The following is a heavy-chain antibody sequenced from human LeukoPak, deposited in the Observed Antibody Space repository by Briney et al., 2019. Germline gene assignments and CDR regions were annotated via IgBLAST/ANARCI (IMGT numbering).Heavy chain of an antibody. V-gene: IGHV1-2*02. CDR3: ARDAPGDSYGHYYYYYGMDV. CDR1: GYTFTGYY. D-gene: IGHD5-18*01. Sequence: ASVKVSCKASGYTFTGYYMHWVRQAPGQGLEWMGWINPNSGGTNYAQKFQGRVTMTRDTSISTAYMELSRLRSDDTAVYYCARDAPGDSYGHYYYYYGMDVWGQGTTVTVSS. CDR2: INPNSGGT. J-gene: IGHJ6*02.